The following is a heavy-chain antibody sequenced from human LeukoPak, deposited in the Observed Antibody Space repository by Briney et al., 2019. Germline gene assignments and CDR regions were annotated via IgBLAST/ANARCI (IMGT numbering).Heavy chain of an antibody. CDR1: GGSISSYY. D-gene: IGHD4-23*01. Sequence: SETLSLNCAVSGGSISSYYWSWIRQPPGKGLEWIGYIYYSGSTNYNPSLKSRVTISVDTSKNQFSLKLSSVTAADTAVYYCARPYGGNDAFDIWGQGTMVTVSS. V-gene: IGHV4-59*01. CDR2: IYYSGST. CDR3: ARPYGGNDAFDI. J-gene: IGHJ3*02.